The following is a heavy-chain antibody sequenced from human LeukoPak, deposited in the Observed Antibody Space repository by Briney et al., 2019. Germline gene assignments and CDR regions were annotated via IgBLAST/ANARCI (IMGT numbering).Heavy chain of an antibody. D-gene: IGHD3-10*01. CDR3: ARQSQLWFGELAYFDY. J-gene: IGHJ4*02. CDR1: GGSISSSSYY. Sequence: SETLSLTCTVSGGSISSSSYYWGWIRQPPGKGLEWFGGIYYSGSTYYNPSLKSRVTISVDTSKNQFSLKLSSVTAADTAVYYCARQSQLWFGELAYFDYWGQGTLVTVSS. CDR2: IYYSGST. V-gene: IGHV4-39*01.